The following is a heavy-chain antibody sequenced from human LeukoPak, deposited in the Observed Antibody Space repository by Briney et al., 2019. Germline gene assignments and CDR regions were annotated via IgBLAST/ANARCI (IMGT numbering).Heavy chain of an antibody. J-gene: IGHJ4*02. D-gene: IGHD4/OR15-4a*01. CDR2: IYSDNT. Sequence: GGSLRLSCTVSGFTVSSNSMSWVRQAPGKGLEWVSFIYSDNTHYSDSVKGRFTISRDNSKNTLYLQMDSLRAEDTAVYYCARRAGAYSHPYDYWGQGTLVTVSS. CDR3: ARRAGAYSHPYDY. V-gene: IGHV3-53*01. CDR1: GFTVSSNS.